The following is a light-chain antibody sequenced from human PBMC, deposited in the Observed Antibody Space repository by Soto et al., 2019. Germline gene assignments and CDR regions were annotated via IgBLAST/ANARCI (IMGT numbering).Light chain of an antibody. Sequence: DIQMTQSPSSLSASVGDRVTITCRASQSISNYLNWYQQKPGKAPKLLIYAASSLQSGVPSRFSGSGSGTNFTFTISSLQPEDFATYYCQQSYSTPRTFGQGTNLEIK. V-gene: IGKV1-39*01. J-gene: IGKJ2*01. CDR1: QSISNY. CDR3: QQSYSTPRT. CDR2: AAS.